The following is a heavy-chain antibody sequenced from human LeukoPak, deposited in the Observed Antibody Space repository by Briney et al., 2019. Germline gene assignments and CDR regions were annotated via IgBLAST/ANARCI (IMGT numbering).Heavy chain of an antibody. D-gene: IGHD3-22*01. CDR1: GFTFSNYA. J-gene: IGHJ4*02. CDR2: ISRNGGST. V-gene: IGHV3-64*01. Sequence: GGSLRLSCAASGFTFSNYAMHWVRQAPGKGLEYVSAISRNGGSTYYANSVKGRFTISRDNSKNALYLQMGSLRAEDMAVYYCALQSRDFDSSGFYFDYWGRGTLVTVSS. CDR3: ALQSRDFDSSGFYFDY.